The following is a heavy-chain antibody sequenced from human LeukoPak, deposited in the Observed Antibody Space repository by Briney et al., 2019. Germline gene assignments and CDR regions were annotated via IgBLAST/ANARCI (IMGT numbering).Heavy chain of an antibody. CDR2: IKSKTDGGTT. CDR3: TTVGSRGWYGWFDY. D-gene: IGHD6-19*01. Sequence: GGSLRLSCAASGFTFSNAWMSWVRQAPGKGLEWVGRIKSKTDGGTTDYAAPVKGRFTISRDDSKNTLYLQMNSLKTEDTAVYYCTTVGSRGWYGWFDYWGQGTLVTVSS. V-gene: IGHV3-15*01. CDR1: GFTFSNAW. J-gene: IGHJ5*01.